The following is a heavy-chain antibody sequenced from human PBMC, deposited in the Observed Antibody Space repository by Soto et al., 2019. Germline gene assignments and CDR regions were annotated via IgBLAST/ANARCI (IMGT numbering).Heavy chain of an antibody. CDR3: AKAMVYSSSWYSDYYYGMDV. J-gene: IGHJ6*02. Sequence: EVQLLESGGGLVQPGGSLRLSCAASGFTFSSYAMSWVRQAPGKGLEWVSAIRGSGGSTYYADSVKGPFTISRDNSKNTLYLQMISLRAADTAVYYCAKAMVYSSSWYSDYYYGMDVWGQGTTVTVSS. D-gene: IGHD6-13*01. CDR2: IRGSGGST. CDR1: GFTFSSYA. V-gene: IGHV3-23*01.